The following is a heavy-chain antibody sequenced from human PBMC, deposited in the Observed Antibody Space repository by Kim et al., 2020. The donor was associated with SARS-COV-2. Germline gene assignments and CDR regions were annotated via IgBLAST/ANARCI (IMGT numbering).Heavy chain of an antibody. D-gene: IGHD2-2*01. CDR3: ARDLGRSMGYCSSTSCPPRRYYGMDV. Sequence: SQTLSLTCAISGDSVSSNSAAWNWIRQSPSRGLEWLGRTYYRSKWYNDYAVSVKSRITINPDTSKNQFSLQLNSVTPEDTAVYYCARDLGRSMGYCSSTSCPPRRYYGMDVWGQGTTVTVSS. J-gene: IGHJ6*02. CDR2: TYYRSKWYN. CDR1: GDSVSSNSAA. V-gene: IGHV6-1*01.